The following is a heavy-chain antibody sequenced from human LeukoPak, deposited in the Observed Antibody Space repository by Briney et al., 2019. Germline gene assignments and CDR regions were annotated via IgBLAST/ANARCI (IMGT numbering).Heavy chain of an antibody. D-gene: IGHD6-19*01. CDR3: ARGPVAGASDL. J-gene: IGHJ4*02. Sequence: PGGSLRLSCAASGFTFSSYGMHWVRQVPGKGLEWVSAIGTAGETYYRGSVKGRFTISRDNGKTSLYLQMNSLRVEDTAVYYCARGPVAGASDLWGQGTLVTVSS. CDR1: GFTFSSYG. CDR2: IGTAGET. V-gene: IGHV3-13*01.